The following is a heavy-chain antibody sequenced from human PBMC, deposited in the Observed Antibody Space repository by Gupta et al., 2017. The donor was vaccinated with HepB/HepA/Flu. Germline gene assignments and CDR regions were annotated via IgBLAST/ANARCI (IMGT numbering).Heavy chain of an antibody. CDR3: ARDWVSSGWSRGTDY. Sequence: QVQLVESGGGVVQPGRSLRLSCAASGFTFSSYGMHWVRQAPGKGLEGVAVIWYDGSNKYYADSVKGRFTISRDNSKNTLYLQMNSLRAEDTAVYYCARDWVSSGWSRGTDYWGQGTLSPSPQ. D-gene: IGHD6-19*01. CDR2: IWYDGSNK. V-gene: IGHV3-33*01. J-gene: IGHJ4*02. CDR1: GFTFSSYG.